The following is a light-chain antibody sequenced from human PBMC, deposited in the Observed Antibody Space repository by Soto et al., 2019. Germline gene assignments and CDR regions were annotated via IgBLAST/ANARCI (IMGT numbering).Light chain of an antibody. CDR2: EDN. CDR3: QSYYSRNSWG. J-gene: IGLJ3*02. Sequence: NFMLTQPHSVSESPGKTVTISCTRSSGSIASNYVQWYQQRPGSAPTTVIYEDNQRPSGVPDRFSGSIDSSSNSASLTISGLKTGDEAGYYRQSYYSRNSWGFGRGTQATLL. V-gene: IGLV6-57*03. CDR1: SGSIASNY.